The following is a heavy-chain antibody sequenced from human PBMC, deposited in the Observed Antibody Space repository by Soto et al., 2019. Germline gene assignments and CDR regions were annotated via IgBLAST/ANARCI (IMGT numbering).Heavy chain of an antibody. Sequence: EVQLVESGGGLVQPGGSLRLSCAASGFTLSGRSMHWVRQAPGKGLVWVSGIDNAGTDSTYAASVKGRFTSSRDNAKNMLYLKMTRLRVEDTAVYYCPSGWFGPEVWGKGTSVTVSS. V-gene: IGHV3-74*01. CDR3: PSGWFGPEV. J-gene: IGHJ6*04. CDR1: GFTLSGRS. CDR2: IDNAGTDS. D-gene: IGHD3-10*01.